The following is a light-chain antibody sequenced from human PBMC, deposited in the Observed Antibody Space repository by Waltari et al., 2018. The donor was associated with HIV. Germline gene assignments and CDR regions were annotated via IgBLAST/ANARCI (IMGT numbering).Light chain of an antibody. CDR1: KSNIGAGYA. Sequence: QSVLTQPPSLSGAPGQRVTISCTGSKSNIGAGYAVHWYQQVPGTAPKLLIYGNNKRPSGLPERFSGAKSDTSASLAITGLQAEDEADYYCQSWDDSLSGYVFGTGSKVTVL. CDR3: QSWDDSLSGYV. J-gene: IGLJ1*01. V-gene: IGLV1-40*01. CDR2: GNN.